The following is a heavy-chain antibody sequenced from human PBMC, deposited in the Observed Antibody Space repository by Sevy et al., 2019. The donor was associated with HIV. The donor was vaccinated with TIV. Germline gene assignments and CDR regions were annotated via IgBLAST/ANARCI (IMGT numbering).Heavy chain of an antibody. D-gene: IGHD6-19*01. V-gene: IGHV3-21*01. J-gene: IGHJ5*02. Sequence: GGSLRLSCAASGFTFSSYSMNWDRQAPGKGLEWVSSISSTSSYIDYTDSVKGRFTISRDNARNSLYLQMNNLRAEDTAVYYCARDYNSGWRKFNLFDPWGQGTLVTVSS. CDR3: ARDYNSGWRKFNLFDP. CDR1: GFTFSSYS. CDR2: ISSTSSYI.